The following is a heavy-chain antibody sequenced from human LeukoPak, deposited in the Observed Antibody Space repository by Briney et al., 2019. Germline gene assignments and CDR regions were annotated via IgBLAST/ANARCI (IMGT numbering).Heavy chain of an antibody. Sequence: SETLSPTCTVSGGSLSSSSYYWGWIRQPPGKGLEWIGSIYYSGSTYYNPSLKSRVTISVDTSKNQFSLKLSSVTAADTAVYYCARQSGSYYAEFDYWGQGTLVTVSS. J-gene: IGHJ4*02. CDR3: ARQSGSYYAEFDY. CDR1: GGSLSSSSYY. CDR2: IYYSGST. D-gene: IGHD1-26*01. V-gene: IGHV4-39*01.